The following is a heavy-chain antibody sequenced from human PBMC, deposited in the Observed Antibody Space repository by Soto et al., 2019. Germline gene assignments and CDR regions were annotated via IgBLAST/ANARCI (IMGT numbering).Heavy chain of an antibody. Sequence: QVQLVQSGAEVKKPGSSVKVSCKASGGTFSSYAISWVRQAPGQGLEWMGGIIPIFGTANYAQKFQGRVTITADESTITDYMELSSRRSEDTAVYYCARYTYYYGSGSYSKVLGYYYGMDVWGQGTTVTVAS. V-gene: IGHV1-69*01. CDR1: GGTFSSYA. CDR3: ARYTYYYGSGSYSKVLGYYYGMDV. J-gene: IGHJ6*02. CDR2: IIPIFGTA. D-gene: IGHD3-10*01.